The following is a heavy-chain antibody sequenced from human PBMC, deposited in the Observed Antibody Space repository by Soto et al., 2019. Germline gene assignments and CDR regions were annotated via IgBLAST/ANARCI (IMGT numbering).Heavy chain of an antibody. V-gene: IGHV4-59*11. CDR3: ARDSGYSWFDP. J-gene: IGHJ5*02. CDR1: GGSISSHF. Sequence: SETLSLTCTVSGGSISSHFWSWIRQPPGKGLEWIGYIYYSGSTNYNPSLKSRVTISVDTSKNQFSLKLSSVTAADTAVYYCARDSGYSWFDPWGQGTLVTVSS. D-gene: IGHD5-12*01. CDR2: IYYSGST.